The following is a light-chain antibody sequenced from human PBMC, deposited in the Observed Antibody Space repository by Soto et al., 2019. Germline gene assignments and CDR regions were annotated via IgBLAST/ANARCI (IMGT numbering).Light chain of an antibody. J-gene: IGLJ1*01. CDR3: QVWDSSTVV. V-gene: IGLV3-9*01. Sequence: SYELTQPLSVSVALGQTARSTCGGNNIGSKNVHWYQQKPGQAPVLVIYRDSNRPSGIPARFSGSNSGNTATLTISRAQAGDEADYYCQVWDSSTVVFGTGTKLTVL. CDR2: RDS. CDR1: NIGSKN.